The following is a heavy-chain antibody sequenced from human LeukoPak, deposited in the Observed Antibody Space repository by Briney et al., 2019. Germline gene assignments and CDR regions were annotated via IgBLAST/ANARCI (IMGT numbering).Heavy chain of an antibody. J-gene: IGHJ3*02. D-gene: IGHD3-3*01. CDR2: IYPGDSDT. V-gene: IGHV5-51*01. CDR3: ASPYYDFWSHAFDI. CDR1: GYTFTTYW. Sequence: GESLKISCKGSGYTFTTYWIGWVRQMPGKGLEWVAIIYPGDSDTRYSPSFQGQVTISADKSISTAYLQWSSLKASDTAMYYCASPYYDFWSHAFDIWGQGTMVTVSS.